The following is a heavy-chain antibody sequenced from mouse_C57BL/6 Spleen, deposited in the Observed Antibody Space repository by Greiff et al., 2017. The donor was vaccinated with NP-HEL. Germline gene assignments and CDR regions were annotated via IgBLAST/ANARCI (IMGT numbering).Heavy chain of an antibody. Sequence: QVQLKESGPELVKPGASVKISCKASGYAFSSSWMNWVKQRPGKGLEWIGRIYPGDGDTNYNGKFKGKATLTADKSSSTAYMQLSSLTSEDSAVYFCARSAYGNSFAYWGQGTLVTVSA. J-gene: IGHJ3*01. D-gene: IGHD2-1*01. V-gene: IGHV1-82*01. CDR2: IYPGDGDT. CDR3: ARSAYGNSFAY. CDR1: GYAFSSSW.